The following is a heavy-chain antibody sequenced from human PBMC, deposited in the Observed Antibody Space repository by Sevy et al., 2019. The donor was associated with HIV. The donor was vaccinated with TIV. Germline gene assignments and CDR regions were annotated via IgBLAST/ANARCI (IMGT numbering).Heavy chain of an antibody. D-gene: IGHD1-26*01. V-gene: IGHV3-53*01. CDR3: ASGVGAASFDY. J-gene: IGHJ4*02. CDR1: GFTVSSNY. Sequence: GGSLRLSCAASGFTVSSNYMSWVRQAPGKGLEWVSVIYSGGSTYYADSVKGRLTISRDNSKNTLYLQMNSLRAEDTALDYCASGVGAASFDYWGQGTLVTVSS. CDR2: IYSGGST.